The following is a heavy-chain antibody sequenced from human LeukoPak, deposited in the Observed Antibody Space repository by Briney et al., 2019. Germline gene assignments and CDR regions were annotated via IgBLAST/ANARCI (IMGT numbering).Heavy chain of an antibody. Sequence: RASVTVSCKASGYTFTSYGVSWVRQAPGQGLEWMGWISAYNGNTNYAHKLQGRVTLTADTSTSTAYMELRSLRSDDTAVYYCARGRDDFWSGYYADWGQGTLVTVSS. V-gene: IGHV1-18*01. CDR2: ISAYNGNT. CDR3: ARGRDDFWSGYYAD. J-gene: IGHJ4*02. D-gene: IGHD3-3*01. CDR1: GYTFTSYG.